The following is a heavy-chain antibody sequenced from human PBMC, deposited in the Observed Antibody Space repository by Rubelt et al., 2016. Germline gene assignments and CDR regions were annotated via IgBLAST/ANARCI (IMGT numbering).Heavy chain of an antibody. J-gene: IGHJ3*02. CDR1: VGSISTNSW. CDR2: IYYRGTT. Sequence: QVQLQQSGPGLVKASGTLSLTCAVSVGSISTNSWWSWVRQPPGKGLEWIGEIYYRGTTNYNPSLKRRDTISVAKSNNQYSLKLTSVTAADTAVYYCARDDLAAGFRLVVDIWGQGTMVTVSS. V-gene: IGHV4-4*02. D-gene: IGHD2-15*01. CDR3: ARDDLAAGFRLVVDI.